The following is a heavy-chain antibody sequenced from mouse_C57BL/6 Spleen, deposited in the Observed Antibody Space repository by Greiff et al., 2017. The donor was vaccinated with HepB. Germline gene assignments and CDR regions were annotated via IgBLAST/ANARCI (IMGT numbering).Heavy chain of an antibody. Sequence: VKLMESGAELVRPGASVTLSCKASGYTFTDYEMHWVKQTPVHGLEWIGAIDPETGGTAYNQKFKGKAILTADKSSSTAYMELRSLTSEDSAVYYCTHGFAYWGQGTLVTVSA. V-gene: IGHV1-15*01. CDR1: GYTFTDYE. CDR3: THGFAY. CDR2: IDPETGGT. J-gene: IGHJ3*01.